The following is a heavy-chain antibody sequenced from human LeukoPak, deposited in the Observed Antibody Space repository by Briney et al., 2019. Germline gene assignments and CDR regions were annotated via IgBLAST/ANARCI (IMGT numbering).Heavy chain of an antibody. V-gene: IGHV5-51*01. CDR2: IYPGDSET. D-gene: IGHD6-13*01. CDR1: GYTFSSYW. J-gene: IGHJ4*02. Sequence: GESLKISRKGSGYTFSSYWIGWVRQMPGKGLEWVGIIYPGDSETRYSSSFQGQVTISADKSISTAYLQWSSLKASDTAMYYCARHTRSRPFDYWGQGTLVTVSS. CDR3: ARHTRSRPFDY.